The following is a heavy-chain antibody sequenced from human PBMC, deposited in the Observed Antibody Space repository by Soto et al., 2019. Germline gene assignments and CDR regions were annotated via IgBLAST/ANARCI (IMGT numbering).Heavy chain of an antibody. V-gene: IGHV4-34*01. CDR3: ARARKMWELQTYYFDY. Sequence: QVQLQQWGAGLLKPSETLSLTCAVYGGSFSGYYWSWIRQPPGKGLEWIGEINHSGSTNYNPSLKSRVTISVDTSKNQFSLKLSSVTAADTAVYYWARARKMWELQTYYFDYWGQGTLVTVSS. D-gene: IGHD1-26*01. CDR1: GGSFSGYY. CDR2: INHSGST. J-gene: IGHJ4*02.